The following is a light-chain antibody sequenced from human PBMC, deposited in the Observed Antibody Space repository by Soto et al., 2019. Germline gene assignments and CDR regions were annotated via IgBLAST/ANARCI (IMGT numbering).Light chain of an antibody. CDR3: QQYNNWPPGT. CDR1: QSVSSS. CDR2: GAS. V-gene: IGKV3-15*01. Sequence: EIVMTQSPATLSVSPGERATLSCRASQSVSSSLAWYQQKPGQAPRLLIYGASTRATGIPARFSGSGSGAEFTLTISSLQSEDSAVYYCQQYNNWPPGTFGQGTKVEIK. J-gene: IGKJ1*01.